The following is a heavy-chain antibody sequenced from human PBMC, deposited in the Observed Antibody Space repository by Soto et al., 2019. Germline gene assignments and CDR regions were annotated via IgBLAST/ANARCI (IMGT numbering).Heavy chain of an antibody. CDR3: AHVDFGRAGYNYFDY. CDR2: IYGDDDT. D-gene: IGHD5-12*01. V-gene: IGHV2-5*02. J-gene: IGHJ4*02. CDR1: GFSLSTGGVG. Sequence: EESGPTLVKPTQTLPLTCPFSGFSLSTGGVGVGLIRQPPGKALEWLALIYGDDDTRYSPSLKTRLTITKDTSKNQVLLTMANMDPVDIGTYFCAHVDFGRAGYNYFDYWGQGTLVTVSS.